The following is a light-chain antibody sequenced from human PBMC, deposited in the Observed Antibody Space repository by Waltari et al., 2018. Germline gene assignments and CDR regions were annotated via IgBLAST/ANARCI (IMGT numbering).Light chain of an antibody. CDR2: QVS. Sequence: DIVMTQSPLSLPITPGQPPSITCRSSQSLLHTNGNTYLNWYHWKPGQPPRLLIYQVSNRHSGVPDRFSGSGAGTDFTLKINRVEAEDVGVYYCGQAIQLPWTFGQGTKVEI. CDR3: GQAIQLPWT. V-gene: IGKV2-30*02. CDR1: QSLLHTNGNTY. J-gene: IGKJ1*01.